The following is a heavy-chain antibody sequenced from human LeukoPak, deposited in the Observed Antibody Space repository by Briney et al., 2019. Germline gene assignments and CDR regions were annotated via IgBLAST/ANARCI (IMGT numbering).Heavy chain of an antibody. CDR1: GGSFSGYY. CDR3: ARDSYYYYGMDV. V-gene: IGHV4-34*01. J-gene: IGHJ6*04. CDR2: INHSGST. Sequence: PSETLSLTCAVYGGSFSGYYWSWIRQPPGKGLEWSGEINHSGSTNYNPSLKSRVTISVDTSKNQFSLKLSSVTAADTAVYYCARDSYYYYGMDVWGKGTTVTVSS.